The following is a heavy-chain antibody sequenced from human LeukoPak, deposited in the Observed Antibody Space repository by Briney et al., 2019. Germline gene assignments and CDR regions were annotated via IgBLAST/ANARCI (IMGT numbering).Heavy chain of an antibody. CDR2: IYHSGST. J-gene: IGHJ5*02. CDR1: GGSISSGYY. CDR3: AREWEQNWFDP. D-gene: IGHD1-26*01. Sequence: SETLSLTCTVSGGSISSGYYWGWIRQPPGKGLEWIGSIYHSGSTYYNPSLKSRVTISVDTSKNQFSLKLSSVTAADTAVYYCAREWEQNWFDPWGQGTLVTVSS. V-gene: IGHV4-38-2*02.